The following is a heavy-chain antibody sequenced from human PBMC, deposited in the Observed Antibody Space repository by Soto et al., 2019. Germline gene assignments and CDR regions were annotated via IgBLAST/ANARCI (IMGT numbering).Heavy chain of an antibody. Sequence: PGGSLRLSCTASGFIFSNFGMHWVRQAPGKGLEWVAGVWYDGSNGVSAESAKGRFTISRDNSKNTLYLQMTSLRAEDTAVYYCARDPRTARASAMDVWGQGTTVTVSS. CDR1: GFIFSNFG. D-gene: IGHD6-6*01. CDR3: ARDPRTARASAMDV. V-gene: IGHV3-33*01. CDR2: VWYDGSNG. J-gene: IGHJ6*02.